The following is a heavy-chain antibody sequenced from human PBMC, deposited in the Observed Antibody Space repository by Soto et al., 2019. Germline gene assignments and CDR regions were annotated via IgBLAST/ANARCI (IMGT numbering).Heavy chain of an antibody. CDR1: GGTFSSYA. D-gene: IGHD6-19*01. Sequence: SVKVSCKASGGTFSSYAISWVRQAPGQGLEWMGGIIPIFGTANYAQKFQGRVTITADESTSTAYMELSSLRSEDTAVYYCARVFIGAVAGTLYYYGMDVWGQGTMVTVSS. J-gene: IGHJ6*02. V-gene: IGHV1-69*13. CDR2: IIPIFGTA. CDR3: ARVFIGAVAGTLYYYGMDV.